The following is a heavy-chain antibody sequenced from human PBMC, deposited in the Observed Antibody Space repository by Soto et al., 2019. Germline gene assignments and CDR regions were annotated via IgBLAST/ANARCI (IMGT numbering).Heavy chain of an antibody. D-gene: IGHD3-9*01. CDR1: GFTFGSYS. Sequence: GGSVRLSCAASGFTFGSYSMNWVRQAPGKGLEWVSSISSSGSYIYYADSVKGRFTISRDNAKNSLSLQMNSLRAEDTAVYYCARDFIFCVIKSCHASGYYSSGMNVWGQGTTVTISS. CDR2: ISSSGSYI. J-gene: IGHJ6*02. CDR3: ARDFIFCVIKSCHASGYYSSGMNV. V-gene: IGHV3-21*01.